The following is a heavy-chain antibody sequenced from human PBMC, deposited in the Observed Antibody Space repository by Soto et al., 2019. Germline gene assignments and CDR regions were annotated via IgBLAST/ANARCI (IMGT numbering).Heavy chain of an antibody. Sequence: SETLALTCTVSGGSIGSGDYYWGWIRQPPGKGLEWIGYIYYSGSTYYNPSLKSRVTISVDTSKNQLSLKLSSVTAADTAVYYCARDASIDDSSGYYYENWFDPWGQGTLVTVSS. CDR1: GGSIGSGDYY. D-gene: IGHD3-22*01. CDR3: ARDASIDDSSGYYYENWFDP. V-gene: IGHV4-30-4*01. CDR2: IYYSGST. J-gene: IGHJ5*02.